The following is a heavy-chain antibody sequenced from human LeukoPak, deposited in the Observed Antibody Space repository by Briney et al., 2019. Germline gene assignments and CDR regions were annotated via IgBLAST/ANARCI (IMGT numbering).Heavy chain of an antibody. CDR2: IYYSGST. V-gene: IGHV4-39*01. Sequence: SETLSLTCTVSGGSISSSSYYWGWIRQSPGKGLEWIGSIYYSGSTYYNPSLKSRVTISVDTSKNQFSLKLSSVTAADTAVYYCARRDSSGWYYFDYWGQGTLVTVSS. J-gene: IGHJ4*02. CDR1: GGSISSSSYY. CDR3: ARRDSSGWYYFDY. D-gene: IGHD6-19*01.